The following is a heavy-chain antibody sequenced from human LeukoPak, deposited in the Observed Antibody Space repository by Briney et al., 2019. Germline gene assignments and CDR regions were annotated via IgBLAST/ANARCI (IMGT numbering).Heavy chain of an antibody. J-gene: IGHJ5*02. V-gene: IGHV1-2*02. CDR3: ARSLLGRGSYFDP. Sequence: GASVKVSCKTSGYTFTDYYIHWVRRAPGQGLEWMGWINPNSGGRNYAQKFQGRITLTRDPPISTAYMELSRLRSDDAAVYYCARSLLGRGSYFDPWGQGTLVTVSS. D-gene: IGHD1-26*01. CDR1: GYTFTDYY. CDR2: INPNSGGR.